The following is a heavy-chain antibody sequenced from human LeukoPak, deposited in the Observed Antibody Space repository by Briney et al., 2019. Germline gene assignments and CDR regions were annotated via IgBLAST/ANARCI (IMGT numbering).Heavy chain of an antibody. Sequence: GESLKISCKGSGYNFINFWIGWVRQMPGKGLEWMGIIYPGDSDTRYSPSFRGQVTISADKSISTAYLQWSSLKASDTAIYYCSRRSGFGELQFDYWGQGTLVTVSS. D-gene: IGHD3-10*01. CDR2: IYPGDSDT. CDR1: GYNFINFW. V-gene: IGHV5-51*01. CDR3: SRRSGFGELQFDY. J-gene: IGHJ4*02.